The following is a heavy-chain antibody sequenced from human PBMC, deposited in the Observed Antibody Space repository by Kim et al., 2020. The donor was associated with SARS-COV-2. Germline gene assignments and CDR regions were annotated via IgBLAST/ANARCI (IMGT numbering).Heavy chain of an antibody. Sequence: SETLSLTCTVSGDSISSYYWSWIRQPPGKGLEWIGYIYYSGSTDYNPSLKSRVTISVDTSKNQFSLKLSSVTAADTAVYYCARGVFDFWSGFLFWGQGTLVTVSS. CDR3: ARGVFDFWSGFLF. D-gene: IGHD3-3*01. CDR1: GDSISSYY. V-gene: IGHV4-59*01. J-gene: IGHJ4*02. CDR2: IYYSGST.